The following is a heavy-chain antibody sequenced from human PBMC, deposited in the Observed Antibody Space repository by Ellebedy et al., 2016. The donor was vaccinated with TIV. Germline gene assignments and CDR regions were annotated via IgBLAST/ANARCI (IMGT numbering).Heavy chain of an antibody. Sequence: GGSLRLXXAASGFTFRSYGMHWVRQAPGKGLEWVAVIWNDGSKEFYADFAKGRFTISRDNARTSLYLQMNSLRVDDTATYYCAKDYPNWANDFWGQGALVTVSS. D-gene: IGHD7-27*01. CDR2: IWNDGSKE. CDR1: GFTFRSYG. J-gene: IGHJ4*02. V-gene: IGHV3-33*03. CDR3: AKDYPNWANDF.